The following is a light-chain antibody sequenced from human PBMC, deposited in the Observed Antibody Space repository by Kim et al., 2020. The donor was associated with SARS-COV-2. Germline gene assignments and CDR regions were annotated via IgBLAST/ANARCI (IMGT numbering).Light chain of an antibody. CDR2: RAS. CDR1: QGISTY. J-gene: IGKJ2*01. CDR3: LQHSSYPPT. V-gene: IGKV1-17*03. Sequence: DIQMTQSPSAMSASVGDRVTITCRASQGISTYLAWFQQKPGTVPKRLIYRASSLQSGVPSRFSGSGSGTEFTLTISSLQPEDFATYYCLQHSSYPPTFGQGTKREI.